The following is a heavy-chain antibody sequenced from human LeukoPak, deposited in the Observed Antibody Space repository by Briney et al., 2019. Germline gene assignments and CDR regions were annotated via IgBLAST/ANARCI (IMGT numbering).Heavy chain of an antibody. CDR3: ASLGSDAFDI. V-gene: IGHV3-21*01. CDR1: GFTFSSYS. J-gene: IGHJ3*02. D-gene: IGHD3-16*01. CDR2: ISSSSSYI. Sequence: GGSLRLSCAAPGFTFSSYSMNWVRQAPGKGLEWVSSISSSSSYIYYADSVKGRFTISRDNAKNSLYLQMNSLRAEDTAVYYCASLGSDAFDIWGQGTMVTVPS.